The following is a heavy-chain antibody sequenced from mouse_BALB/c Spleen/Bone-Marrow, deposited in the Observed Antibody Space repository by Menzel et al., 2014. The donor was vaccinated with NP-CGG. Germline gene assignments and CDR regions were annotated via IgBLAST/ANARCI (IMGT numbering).Heavy chain of an antibody. CDR3: ARHLYGNYGAMDY. Sequence: EVQLVESGGGLVQPGGSLKLSCATSGFTFSDYYMYWVRQTPEKRLEWVAYISNGGGSTYYPDTVKGRFTISRDNAKNTLYLQMSRLKSEDTATYYCARHLYGNYGAMDYWGQGTSVTVSS. CDR2: ISNGGGST. CDR1: GFTFSDYY. J-gene: IGHJ4*01. V-gene: IGHV5-12*02. D-gene: IGHD2-1*01.